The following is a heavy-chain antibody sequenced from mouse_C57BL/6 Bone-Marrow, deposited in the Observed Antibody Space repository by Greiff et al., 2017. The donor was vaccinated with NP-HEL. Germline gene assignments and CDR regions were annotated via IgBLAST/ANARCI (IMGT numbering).Heavy chain of an antibody. V-gene: IGHV1-81*01. Sequence: VQLQQSGAELARPGASVKLSCKASGYTFTSYGISWVKQSTGQGLEWIGEIYPRSGNTYYNEKFKGKATLTADKSSSTAYMELRSLTSEDSAVYFCARSRYSNYVCWGQGTLVTVSA. CDR3: ARSRYSNYVC. D-gene: IGHD2-5*01. CDR1: GYTFTSYG. J-gene: IGHJ3*01. CDR2: IYPRSGNT.